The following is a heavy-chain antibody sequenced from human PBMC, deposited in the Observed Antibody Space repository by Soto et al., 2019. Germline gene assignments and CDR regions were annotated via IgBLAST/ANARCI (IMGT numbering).Heavy chain of an antibody. V-gene: IGHV3-21*01. CDR2: ISSGATYL. CDR3: ARGDGTGLHSSGWAPRF. J-gene: IGHJ4*02. Sequence: EVQPVESGGGLVKPGGSLTLSCAASGFTFSISTMTWVRQAPGKRLEWVSSISSGATYLYYADSVRGRFSISRDNAKHSLYLQMTSLRVEDTAVYYCARGDGTGLHSSGWAPRFWGQGTLVTVSS. D-gene: IGHD6-25*01. CDR1: GFTFSIST.